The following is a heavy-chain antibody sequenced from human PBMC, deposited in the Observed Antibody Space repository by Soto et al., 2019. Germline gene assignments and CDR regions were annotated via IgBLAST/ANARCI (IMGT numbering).Heavy chain of an antibody. D-gene: IGHD2-2*02. J-gene: IGHJ5*02. CDR2: INAGNGNT. Sequence: QVQLVQSGAEVKKPGASVKVSCKASGYTFTSYAMHWVRQAPGQRLEWMGWINAGNGNTKYSQKFQGRVTITRDTSASTAYMELSSLRSEDTAVYYCARDLVPAAIGGYNWFDPWGQGTLVTVSS. CDR3: ARDLVPAAIGGYNWFDP. V-gene: IGHV1-3*01. CDR1: GYTFTSYA.